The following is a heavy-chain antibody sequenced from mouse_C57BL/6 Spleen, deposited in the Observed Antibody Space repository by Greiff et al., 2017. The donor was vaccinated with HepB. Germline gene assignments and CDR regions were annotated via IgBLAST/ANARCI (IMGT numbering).Heavy chain of an antibody. CDR1: GYAFSSSW. J-gene: IGHJ4*01. CDR3: ARSGGTGAMDY. D-gene: IGHD1-1*02. Sequence: QVQLQQSGPELVKPGASVKISCKASGYAFSSSWMNWVKQRPGKGLEWIGRIYPGDGDTNYNGKFKGKATLTADKSSSTAYMQLSSLTSEDSAVYFCARSGGTGAMDYWGQGTSVTVSS. CDR2: IYPGDGDT. V-gene: IGHV1-82*01.